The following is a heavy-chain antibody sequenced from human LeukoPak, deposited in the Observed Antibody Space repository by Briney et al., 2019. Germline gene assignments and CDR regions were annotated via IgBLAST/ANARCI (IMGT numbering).Heavy chain of an antibody. J-gene: IGHJ4*02. CDR1: GFTFSDYY. V-gene: IGHV3-7*01. Sequence: AGGSLRLSCAASGFTFSDYYMNWIRQAPGKGPEWVANINQDGSETFYVDSVKGRFTISRDNAKNSVYLQMNSLRAEDTAFYYCARLGAGMHFFYLDLWGQGTLVTVSS. D-gene: IGHD3-3*02. CDR3: ARLGAGMHFFYLDL. CDR2: INQDGSET.